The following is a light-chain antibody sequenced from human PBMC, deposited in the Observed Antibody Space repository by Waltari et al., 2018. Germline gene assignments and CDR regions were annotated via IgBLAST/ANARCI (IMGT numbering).Light chain of an antibody. J-gene: IGLJ2*01. CDR3: CSYGGVNTLGVL. V-gene: IGLV2-23*02. CDR1: SADVGGYNL. CDR2: EVN. Sequence: QSALTQPASVSGSPGQSITITCTGSSADVGGYNLVSWYPPHPGQAPRLLIYEVNERPSGIPSRFSGSKSGNTASLTISGLQIEDEADYYCCSYGGVNTLGVLFGGGSKLTV.